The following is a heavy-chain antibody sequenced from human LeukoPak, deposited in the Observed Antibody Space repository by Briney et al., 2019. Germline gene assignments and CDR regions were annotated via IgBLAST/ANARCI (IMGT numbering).Heavy chain of an antibody. V-gene: IGHV3-21*01. CDR2: ISSSSSYI. D-gene: IGHD5-18*01. CDR1: GFTFSSYG. Sequence: PGGSLRLSCAASGFTFSSYGMHWVRQAPGKGLEWVSSISSSSSYIYYADSVKGRFTISGDNAKNSLYLQMNSLRAEDTAVYYCARDLTVDTAMVHADWGQGTLVTVSS. CDR3: ARDLTVDTAMVHAD. J-gene: IGHJ4*02.